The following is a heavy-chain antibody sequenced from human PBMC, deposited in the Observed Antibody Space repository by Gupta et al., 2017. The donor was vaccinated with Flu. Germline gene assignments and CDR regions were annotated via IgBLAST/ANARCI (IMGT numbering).Heavy chain of an antibody. V-gene: IGHV3-23*01. Sequence: FVFGRSAMTWVRQAPGEGLKWVSANTSSGVNTYYADPVKGRFTISRDNSKGTLYLQMNYLRAEDTATYFWAKYDSNAFIDYWGQGTLVTVSS. J-gene: IGHJ4*02. CDR3: AKYDSNAFIDY. CDR2: NTSSGVNT. D-gene: IGHD3-3*01. CDR1: FVFGRSA.